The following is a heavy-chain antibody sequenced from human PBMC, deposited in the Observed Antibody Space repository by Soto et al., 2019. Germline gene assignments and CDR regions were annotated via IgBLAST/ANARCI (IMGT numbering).Heavy chain of an antibody. J-gene: IGHJ4*02. V-gene: IGHV3-9*01. Sequence: VQLVESGGGLVQPGRSLRLSCAASGFTFDDYAMHWVRQAPGKGLEWVSGINWNSGSIGYADSVKGRFTISRDNAKNSLYLQMNSLRAEDTAFYYCAKCPYSSAWEYYFDYWGQGTLVTVSS. CDR3: AKCPYSSAWEYYFDY. D-gene: IGHD6-19*01. CDR2: INWNSGSI. CDR1: GFTFDDYA.